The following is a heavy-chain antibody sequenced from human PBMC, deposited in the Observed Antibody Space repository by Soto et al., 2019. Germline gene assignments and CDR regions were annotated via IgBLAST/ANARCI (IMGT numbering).Heavy chain of an antibody. Sequence: GGSLRLSCSASGFTFSSYAMHWVRQAPGKGLEYVSAISSNGGSTYYADSVKGRFTISRDNSKNTLYLQMSSLRAEDTAVYYCVKGYCSGGSGYSDSYGMDVWGQGTTVTVSS. CDR1: GFTFSSYA. CDR3: VKGYCSGGSGYSDSYGMDV. J-gene: IGHJ6*02. D-gene: IGHD2-15*01. V-gene: IGHV3-64D*06. CDR2: ISSNGGST.